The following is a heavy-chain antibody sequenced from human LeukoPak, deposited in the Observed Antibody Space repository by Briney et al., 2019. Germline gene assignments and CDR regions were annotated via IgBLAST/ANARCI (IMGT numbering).Heavy chain of an antibody. Sequence: SETLSLICTVSGGSISSSSYYWRWIRQPPGKGLEWIGSIYYSGSTYYNPSLKSRVTISVDTSKNQFSLKLSSVTAADTAVYYCARHVPDIVAMNSKVWFDPWGQGTLVTVSS. J-gene: IGHJ5*02. CDR3: ARHVPDIVAMNSKVWFDP. D-gene: IGHD5-12*01. CDR1: GGSISSSSYY. V-gene: IGHV4-39*01. CDR2: IYYSGST.